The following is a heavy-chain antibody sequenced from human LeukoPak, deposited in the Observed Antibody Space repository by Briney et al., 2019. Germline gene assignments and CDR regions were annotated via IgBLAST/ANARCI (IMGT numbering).Heavy chain of an antibody. Sequence: GGSLRLSCAASGFTISSNYMSWLRQAPGKGLEWLSVICSSGTTYHADSVKGRFTISRDKSKNTLYLQMNSMRAEDTAVYYCARGGDSSGSIRSAFDIWGQGTMVTVSS. CDR1: GFTISSNY. CDR2: ICSSGTT. D-gene: IGHD3-22*01. V-gene: IGHV3-53*01. CDR3: ARGGDSSGSIRSAFDI. J-gene: IGHJ3*02.